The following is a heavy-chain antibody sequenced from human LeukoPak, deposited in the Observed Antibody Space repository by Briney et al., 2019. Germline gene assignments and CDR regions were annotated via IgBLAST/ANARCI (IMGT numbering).Heavy chain of an antibody. CDR1: GFTFTSSA. D-gene: IGHD2-21*02. J-gene: IGHJ3*02. V-gene: IGHV1-58*02. Sequence: SVKVSCKASGFTFTSSAMQWVRQARRQRLEWIGWIVVGSGNTNYAQKFQERVTITRDMSTSTAYMELSSLRSEDTAVYYCAAEIYCGGDCYSSDAFDIWGQGTMVTVSS. CDR2: IVVGSGNT. CDR3: AAEIYCGGDCYSSDAFDI.